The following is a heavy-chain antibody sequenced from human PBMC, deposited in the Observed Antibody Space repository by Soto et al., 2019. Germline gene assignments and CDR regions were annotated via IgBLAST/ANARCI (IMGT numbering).Heavy chain of an antibody. Sequence: ASVKVSCKASGYTFTSYGISWVRQAPGQGLEWMGWISAYNGNTNYAQKLQGRVTMTTDTSTSTAYMELRSLRSDDTAVYYCAGVLDSSSWTHLNYYGMDVWGQGTTVTVSS. V-gene: IGHV1-18*01. CDR3: AGVLDSSSWTHLNYYGMDV. CDR2: ISAYNGNT. D-gene: IGHD6-13*01. CDR1: GYTFTSYG. J-gene: IGHJ6*02.